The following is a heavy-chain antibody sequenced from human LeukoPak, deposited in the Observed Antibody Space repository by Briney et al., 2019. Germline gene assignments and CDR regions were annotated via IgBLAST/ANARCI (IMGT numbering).Heavy chain of an antibody. V-gene: IGHV3-53*01. Sequence: PGGSLRLSCAASGFTVSSNYMSWVRQAPGKGLEWVSVIYSGGSTYYADSVKGRFTISRDNSKTTLYLQMNSLRAEDTAVYYCAREIRGVGNFDPWGPGTLVPVSS. CDR3: AREIRGVGNFDP. CDR2: IYSGGST. J-gene: IGHJ5*02. D-gene: IGHD3-10*01. CDR1: GFTVSSNY.